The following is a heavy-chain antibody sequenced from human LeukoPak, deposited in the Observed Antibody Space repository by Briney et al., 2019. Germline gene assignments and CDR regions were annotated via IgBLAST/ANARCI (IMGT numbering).Heavy chain of an antibody. V-gene: IGHV3-33*01. CDR3: ARDPSGSYHFDY. J-gene: IGHJ4*02. CDR2: IWYDGSNK. CDR1: GFTFSSYG. D-gene: IGHD1-26*01. Sequence: GGSLRLSCAASGFTFSSYGMPWVRQAPGKGLEWVAVIWYDGSNKYYADSVKGRFTISRDNSKNTLYLQMNSLRAEDTAVYYCARDPSGSYHFDYWGQGTLVTVSS.